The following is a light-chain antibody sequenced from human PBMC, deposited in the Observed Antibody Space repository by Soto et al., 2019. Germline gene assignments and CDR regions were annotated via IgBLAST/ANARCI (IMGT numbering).Light chain of an antibody. CDR2: KAS. CDR1: QSISTW. V-gene: IGKV1-5*03. CDR3: QQYNSYSPT. Sequence: DIQMTQSPSTLSASVGDGVTTTCRASQSISTWLAWYQQKPGKAPTLLIYKASRLESGVPSRFSGSGSETEFTLTISGLQPGDSATYYCQQYNSYSPTFGQGTKVDIK. J-gene: IGKJ1*01.